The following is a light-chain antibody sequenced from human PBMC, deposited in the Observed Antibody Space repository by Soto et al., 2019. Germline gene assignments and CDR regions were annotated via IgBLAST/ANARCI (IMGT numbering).Light chain of an antibody. CDR2: DVV. J-gene: IGLJ1*01. Sequence: QSVLTQAASVSGSPGQSITISCTGTSSDVGGFNSVSWYQLRPGTAPKLILYDVVDRPSGVSYRFSGSKSGNTASLTISGLQAADEADYFCSSYTSTMTNVFGSGTRSPS. CDR3: SSYTSTMTNV. V-gene: IGLV2-14*03. CDR1: SSDVGGFNS.